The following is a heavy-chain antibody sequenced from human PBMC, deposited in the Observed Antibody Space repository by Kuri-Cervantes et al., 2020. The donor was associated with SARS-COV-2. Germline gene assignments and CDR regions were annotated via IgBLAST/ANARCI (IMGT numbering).Heavy chain of an antibody. D-gene: IGHD3-22*01. J-gene: IGHJ2*01. Sequence: GESLKISCAASGFTFSSYAMSWVRQAPGKGLEWVSAISGSGGSTYYPGSVKGRFTISRENAKNSLYLQMNSLRARDTAVYYCARGYYDSSGYPLGWYFDLWGRGTLVTVSS. CDR3: ARGYYDSSGYPLGWYFDL. CDR2: ISGSGGST. V-gene: IGHV3-23*01. CDR1: GFTFSSYA.